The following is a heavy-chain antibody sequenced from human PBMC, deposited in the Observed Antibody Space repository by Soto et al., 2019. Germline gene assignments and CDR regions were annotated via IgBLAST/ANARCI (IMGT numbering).Heavy chain of an antibody. Sequence: EVQVVESGGGLIQPGGSLRLSCAVSGFTVTINYMSWVRQAPGKGLEWVSVIYTGGTTFYADSVKGRFTISRDTSRTTLYLQMTSLRGEDTAVYYCHGYGHWGQGTLVTVSS. J-gene: IGHJ4*02. V-gene: IGHV3-53*01. D-gene: IGHD5-12*01. CDR3: HGYGH. CDR1: GFTVTINY. CDR2: IYTGGTT.